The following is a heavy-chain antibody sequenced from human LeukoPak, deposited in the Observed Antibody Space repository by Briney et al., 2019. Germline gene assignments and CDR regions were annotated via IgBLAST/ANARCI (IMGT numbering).Heavy chain of an antibody. D-gene: IGHD2-2*01. Sequence: SETLSLTCTVSGGSISSYYWSWIRQPPGKGLEWIGYIYYSGSTNYNPSLKSRVTISVDTSKNQFSLKPSSVTAADTAVYYCARGASGYCSSTSCLDFDYWGQGTLVTVSS. CDR2: IYYSGST. CDR3: ARGASGYCSSTSCLDFDY. V-gene: IGHV4-59*01. CDR1: GGSISSYY. J-gene: IGHJ4*02.